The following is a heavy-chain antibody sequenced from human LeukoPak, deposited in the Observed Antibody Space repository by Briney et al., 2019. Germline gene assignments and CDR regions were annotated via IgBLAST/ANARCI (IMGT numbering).Heavy chain of an antibody. CDR2: INHSGST. CDR3: ARHRALRYFDWYQRTYYYMDV. J-gene: IGHJ6*03. CDR1: GYSISSGYY. D-gene: IGHD3-9*01. V-gene: IGHV4-38-2*02. Sequence: SETLSLTCTVSGYSISSGYYWGWIRQPPGKGLEWIGEINHSGSTNYNPSLKSRVTISVDTSKNQFSLKLSSVTAADTAVYYCARHRALRYFDWYQRTYYYMDVWGKGTTVTISS.